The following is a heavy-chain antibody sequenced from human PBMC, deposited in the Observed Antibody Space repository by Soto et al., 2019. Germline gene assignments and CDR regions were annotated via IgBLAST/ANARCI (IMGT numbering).Heavy chain of an antibody. J-gene: IGHJ3*01. CDR2: ISSSSSYI. D-gene: IGHD2-15*01. V-gene: IGHV3-21*01. Sequence: VQLVESGGGLVKPGGSLRLSCAASGFTFSSYSMNWVRQAPGKGLEWVSSISSSSSYIHYADSVKGRFTISRDNAKNSLFLQMNSLRAGDTAVYYCAKETPMPGLVVGVTNDAFDFWGQGTMVTVSS. CDR3: AKETPMPGLVVGVTNDAFDF. CDR1: GFTFSSYS.